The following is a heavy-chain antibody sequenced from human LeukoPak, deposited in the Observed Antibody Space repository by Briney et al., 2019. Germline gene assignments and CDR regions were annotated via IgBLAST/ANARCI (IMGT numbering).Heavy chain of an antibody. CDR1: GYTFTGYY. J-gene: IGHJ4*02. CDR3: AKFSYYYGSGSYTFNY. D-gene: IGHD3-10*01. Sequence: GASVKVSCKASGYTFTGYYMHWVRQAPGQGLEWMGWINPNSGGTNYAQKFQGRVTMTRDTSISTAYMELSRLRSDDTAVYYCAKFSYYYGSGSYTFNYGGQGTLVTVSS. V-gene: IGHV1-2*02. CDR2: INPNSGGT.